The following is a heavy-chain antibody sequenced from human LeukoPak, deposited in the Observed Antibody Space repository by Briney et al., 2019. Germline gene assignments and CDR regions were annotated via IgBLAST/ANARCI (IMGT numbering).Heavy chain of an antibody. CDR2: IIPIFGTA. D-gene: IGHD3-3*01. Sequence: SVKVSCKASGGTFSSYAISWVRQAPGQGLEWMGRIIPIFGTANYAQKFQGRVTITADKSTSSVYMELSSLRSEDTAVYYCARDDYDFWSGYYPPGYWGKGTLVTVSS. J-gene: IGHJ4*02. V-gene: IGHV1-69*06. CDR1: GGTFSSYA. CDR3: ARDDYDFWSGYYPPGY.